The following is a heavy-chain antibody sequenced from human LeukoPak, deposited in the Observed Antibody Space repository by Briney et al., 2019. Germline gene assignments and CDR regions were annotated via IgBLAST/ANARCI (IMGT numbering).Heavy chain of an antibody. J-gene: IGHJ6*03. CDR3: ARGRYESTRLSAYYYYYMDV. Sequence: TSETLSLTCTVSGGSISSYYWSWNRQPAGKGLEWIGRIYTSGSTIYNPSLKSRVTMSVDTSKNQFSLKLSSVTAADTAVYYCARGRYESTRLSAYYYYYMDVWGKGTTVTVSS. CDR1: GGSISSYY. V-gene: IGHV4-4*07. D-gene: IGHD1-14*01. CDR2: IYTSGST.